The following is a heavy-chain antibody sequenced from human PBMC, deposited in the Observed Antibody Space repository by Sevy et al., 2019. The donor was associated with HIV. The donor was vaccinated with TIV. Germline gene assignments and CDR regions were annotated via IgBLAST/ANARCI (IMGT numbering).Heavy chain of an antibody. J-gene: IGHJ3*02. CDR3: ARQRVTYYYDSSGRRDAFDI. D-gene: IGHD3-22*01. CDR1: GYTFTGYY. CDR2: INPNSGGT. Sequence: ASVKVSCKASGYTFTGYYMHWVRQAPGQGLEWMGWINPNSGGTNYAQKFQRRVTMTRDTSISTAYMELSRLRSDDTAVYYCARQRVTYYYDSSGRRDAFDIWGQGTMVTVSS. V-gene: IGHV1-2*02.